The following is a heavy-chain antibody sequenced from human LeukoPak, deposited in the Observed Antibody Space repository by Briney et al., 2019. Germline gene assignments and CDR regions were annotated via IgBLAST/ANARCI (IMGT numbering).Heavy chain of an antibody. J-gene: IGHJ4*02. Sequence: SETLSLTCAVYGGSFSGYYWSWIRQPPGKGLEWIGEINHSGSTNYNPCLKSRVTISVDTSKNQFSLKLSSVTAADTAVYYCARDERDGHGDYWGQGTLVTVSS. CDR3: ARDERDGHGDY. D-gene: IGHD5-24*01. CDR1: GGSFSGYY. V-gene: IGHV4-34*01. CDR2: INHSGST.